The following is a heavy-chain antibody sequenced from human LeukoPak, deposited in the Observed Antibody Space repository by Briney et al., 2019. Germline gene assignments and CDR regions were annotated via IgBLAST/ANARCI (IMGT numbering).Heavy chain of an antibody. Sequence: GGSLRLSCAASGFTFSSYVMHWGRQAPGKGLEWGAFIRYDGSNKYYADSEKGQFTITRDNSKNTLYLQMHSLRAEATAVYYCAKDKGGSIVGATTFDYWGQGTLVTVSS. CDR1: GFTFSSYV. CDR2: IRYDGSNK. CDR3: AKDKGGSIVGATTFDY. V-gene: IGHV3-30*02. D-gene: IGHD1-26*01. J-gene: IGHJ4*02.